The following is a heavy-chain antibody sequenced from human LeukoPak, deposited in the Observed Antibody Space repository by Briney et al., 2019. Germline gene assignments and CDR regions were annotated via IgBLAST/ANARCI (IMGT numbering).Heavy chain of an antibody. CDR1: GYTFIDYY. CDR3: AKNRAGDYADY. V-gene: IGHV1-2*06. J-gene: IGHJ4*02. CDR2: INPNSGGT. Sequence: ASVKVSCKASGYTFIDYYIHWVRQAPGQGLEWMGRINPNSGGTDYAQNFQGRVTMTRDTSISTAYMELSSLRSDDTAVYYCAKNRAGDYADYWGQGTLVTVSS. D-gene: IGHD4-17*01.